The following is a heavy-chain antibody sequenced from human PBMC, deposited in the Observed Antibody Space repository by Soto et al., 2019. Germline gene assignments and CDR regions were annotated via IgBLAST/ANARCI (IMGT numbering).Heavy chain of an antibody. CDR1: GGTFGSYA. Sequence: SVKVSCKASGGTFGSYAISWVRQAPGQGLEWMGGIIPIFGTANYAQKFQGRVTITADESTSTAYMELSSLRSEDTAVYYCARDGAGSSCSGGSCDTYYYYGMDVWGQGTTVTVSS. CDR3: ARDGAGSSCSGGSCDTYYYYGMDV. J-gene: IGHJ6*02. CDR2: IIPIFGTA. D-gene: IGHD2-15*01. V-gene: IGHV1-69*13.